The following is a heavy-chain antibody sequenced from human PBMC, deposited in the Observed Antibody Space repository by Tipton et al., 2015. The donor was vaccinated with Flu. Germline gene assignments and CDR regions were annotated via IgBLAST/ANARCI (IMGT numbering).Heavy chain of an antibody. CDR1: GDSMTSSRYY. CDR2: IFHSGST. V-gene: IGHV4-39*07. Sequence: LRLSCSVSGDSMTSSRYYWGWIRQPPGKGLEWIGSIFHSGSTYYNPSLKSRVTISVDTSKNQFSLKLSSVTTADTAVYYCARRKTVTTRLTYFDYWGQGTLVTVSS. D-gene: IGHD4-17*01. J-gene: IGHJ4*02. CDR3: ARRKTVTTRLTYFDY.